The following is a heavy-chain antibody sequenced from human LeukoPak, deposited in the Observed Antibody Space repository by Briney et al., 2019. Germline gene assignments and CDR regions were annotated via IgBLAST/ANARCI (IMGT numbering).Heavy chain of an antibody. J-gene: IGHJ4*02. Sequence: GGSLRLSCAASGFTFSSYAMSWVRQAPGKGLEWVSVISGGSTYYEDSVKGRFTISRDNSKNTLYLQMDSLRVDDTAVYYCAKEVGYFDYWGQGTLVTVSS. CDR1: GFTFSSYA. CDR3: AKEVGYFDY. CDR2: ISGGST. V-gene: IGHV3-23*01.